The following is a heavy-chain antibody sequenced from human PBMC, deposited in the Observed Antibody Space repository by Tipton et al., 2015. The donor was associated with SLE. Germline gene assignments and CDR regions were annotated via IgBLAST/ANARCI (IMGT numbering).Heavy chain of an antibody. CDR3: ARGVAARGDY. CDR2: IYYSGST. D-gene: IGHD6-6*01. CDR1: DDSISNYY. V-gene: IGHV4-59*01. Sequence: TLSLTCTVSDDSISNYYWSWIRQSPGKGLEWIGSIYYSGSTYYNPSLKSRVTISVDTSKNQFSLKLSSVTAADTAVYYCARGVAARGDYWGQGTLVTVSS. J-gene: IGHJ4*02.